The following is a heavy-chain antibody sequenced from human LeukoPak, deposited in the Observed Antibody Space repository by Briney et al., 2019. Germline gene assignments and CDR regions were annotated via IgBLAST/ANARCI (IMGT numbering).Heavy chain of an antibody. CDR2: ISDEGHQK. CDR1: GFTFSSYW. D-gene: IGHD3-3*01. Sequence: GGSLRLSCAASGFTFSSYWMHWVRQGPGKGLEWVAVISDEGHQKYYGDSVKGRFTISRDNPKNTLYLQMNSLRDDDTAVYYCARVFLERLTSGYFDNWGQGTLVTVSP. V-gene: IGHV3-30-3*01. J-gene: IGHJ4*02. CDR3: ARVFLERLTSGYFDN.